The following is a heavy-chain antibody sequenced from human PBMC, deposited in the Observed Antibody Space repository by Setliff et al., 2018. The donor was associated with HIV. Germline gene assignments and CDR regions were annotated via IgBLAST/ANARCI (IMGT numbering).Heavy chain of an antibody. CDR2: IDPNSGGT. CDR1: GYTFNGYY. V-gene: IGHV1-2*02. J-gene: IGHJ3*02. D-gene: IGHD3-22*01. Sequence: ASVKVSCKASGYTFNGYYMHWVRQAPGQGLEWMGWIDPNSGGTNYAQKFQGRVTMTRDTSISTAYMELRRLRSDDTAVYYCASGGDRRYYYDRSVGAFDIWGQGTLVTVSS. CDR3: ASGGDRRYYYDRSVGAFDI.